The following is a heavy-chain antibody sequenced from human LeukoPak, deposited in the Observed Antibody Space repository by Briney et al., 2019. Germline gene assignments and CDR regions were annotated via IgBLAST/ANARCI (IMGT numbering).Heavy chain of an antibody. D-gene: IGHD1-26*01. J-gene: IGHJ5*02. CDR1: GFTFSSYS. CDR3: ARDAELGSYYVPLAPNWFDP. CDR2: ISSSSTI. V-gene: IGHV3-48*02. Sequence: GGSLRLSCAASGFTFSSYSMNWVRQAPGKGLEWVSYISSSSTIYYADSVKGRLTISRDNAKNSLYLQMNSLRDEDTAVYYCARDAELGSYYVPLAPNWFDPWGQGTLVTVSS.